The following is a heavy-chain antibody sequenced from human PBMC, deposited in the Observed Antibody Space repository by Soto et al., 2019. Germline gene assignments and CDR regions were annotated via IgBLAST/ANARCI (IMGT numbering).Heavy chain of an antibody. CDR1: GYTFTSYG. J-gene: IGHJ6*02. V-gene: IGHV1-18*01. CDR3: ARDIAVAGTLYYGMDV. Sequence: GGSVKVSCKASGYTFTSYGISWVRQAPGQGLEWMGWISAYNGDTNYAQKLQGRVTMTTDTSTSTAYVELRSLRSDDTAVYYCARDIAVAGTLYYGMDVWGQGTTVTVSS. D-gene: IGHD6-19*01. CDR2: ISAYNGDT.